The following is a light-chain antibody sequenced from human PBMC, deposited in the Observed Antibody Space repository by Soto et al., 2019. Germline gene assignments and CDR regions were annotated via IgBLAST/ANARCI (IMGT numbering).Light chain of an antibody. V-gene: IGLV1-47*01. CDR2: RDN. Sequence: QPVLTQPPSASGAPGQRVTISCSGSSSDIGSSYVYWYQQLPGTAPKLLVFRDNQRASGVPDRISGSKSGTSASLAISGLRSEDEADYYCAAWDDSLGGPWVFGGGTKLTVL. CDR1: SSDIGSSY. CDR3: AAWDDSLGGPWV. J-gene: IGLJ3*02.